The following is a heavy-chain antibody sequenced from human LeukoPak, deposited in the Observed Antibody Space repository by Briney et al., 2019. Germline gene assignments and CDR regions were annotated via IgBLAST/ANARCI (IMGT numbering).Heavy chain of an antibody. CDR1: GFTFSSFW. J-gene: IGHJ4*02. D-gene: IGHD3-10*01. CDR2: IKQDGSEK. V-gene: IGHV3-7*03. Sequence: GGSLRLSCADSGFTFSSFWMTWVRQAPGKGLEWVANIKQDGSEKYYADSVKGRFTISRDNAKKSLFLQMNSLRAEDTAVYYCARGRGLESWGQGTLVTVSS. CDR3: ARGRGLES.